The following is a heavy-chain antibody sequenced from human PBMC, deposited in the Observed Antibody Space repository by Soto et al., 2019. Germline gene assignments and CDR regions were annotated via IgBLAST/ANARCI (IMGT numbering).Heavy chain of an antibody. CDR3: ARDTYSSSDY. D-gene: IGHD6-6*01. V-gene: IGHV1-69*08. CDR1: GGTFSSYT. CDR2: IIPILGIA. Sequence: QVQLVQSWAEVKNPGSSVKVSCKASGGTFSSYTISWVRQSPGQGLEWIGRIIPILGIANYAQKFQGRVTINADKSTSTAYMELSSLRSEDTAVYYCARDTYSSSDYWGQGTLVTVSS. J-gene: IGHJ4*02.